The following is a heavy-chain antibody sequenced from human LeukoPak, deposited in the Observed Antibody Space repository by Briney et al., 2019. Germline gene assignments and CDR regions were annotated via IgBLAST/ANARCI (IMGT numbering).Heavy chain of an antibody. Sequence: PGGSLRLSCAASGFIFSSSTMDWVRQAPGKGLEWVSSISSSSSSIYYTDSVKGRFTISRDNTKNSLYLQMNSLRAEDTAVYYCAGGSGSYSTYYFDYWGQGTLVTVSS. CDR2: ISSSSSSI. V-gene: IGHV3-21*01. CDR3: AGGSGSYSTYYFDY. CDR1: GFIFSSST. D-gene: IGHD3-10*01. J-gene: IGHJ4*02.